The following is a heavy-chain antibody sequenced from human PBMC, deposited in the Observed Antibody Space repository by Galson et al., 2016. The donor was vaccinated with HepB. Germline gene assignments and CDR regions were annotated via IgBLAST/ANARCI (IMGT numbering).Heavy chain of an antibody. V-gene: IGHV4-4*02. CDR3: ARGHYGYKAFDI. D-gene: IGHD5-18*01. J-gene: IGHJ3*02. CDR1: GGSISSRDW. Sequence: SETLSLTCAVSGGSISSRDWWSWVRQPPGQGLEWIGQIFHTGRVNYTPSPKTRVTISLDTSSNLFALNLSSVTAADTAVYSCARGHYGYKAFDIWGQGTMVTVSS. CDR2: IFHTGRV.